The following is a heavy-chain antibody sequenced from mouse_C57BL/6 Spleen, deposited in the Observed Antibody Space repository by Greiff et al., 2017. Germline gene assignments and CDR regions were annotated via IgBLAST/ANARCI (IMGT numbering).Heavy chain of an antibody. CDR1: GFTFSNYW. CDR2: IRLKSDNYAT. D-gene: IGHD2-10*01. CDR3: TAYPGLYGYCDV. V-gene: IGHV6-3*01. Sequence: EVQLVESGGGLVQPGGSMKLSCVASGFTFSNYWMNWVRQSPETGLEWVAQIRLKSDNYATHYAESVKGRFTISRDDSKSSVYLQMNNLRAEDTGIYYCTAYPGLYGYCDVWGTGTTVTVSS. J-gene: IGHJ1*03.